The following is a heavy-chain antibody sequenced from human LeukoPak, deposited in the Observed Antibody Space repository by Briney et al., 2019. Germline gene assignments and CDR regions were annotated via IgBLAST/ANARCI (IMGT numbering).Heavy chain of an antibody. CDR1: GYTFTSYY. CDR2: INPSGGST. J-gene: IGHJ6*03. D-gene: IGHD3-10*01. Sequence: EASVKVSCKASGYTFTSYYMHWVRQAPGQGLEGMGIINPSGGSTSCAQKFQGRVPMPRDTPTSTVYMELSSLRSEDTAVYYCARAASSYGSGSSIYYYYMDVWGKGTTVTISS. V-gene: IGHV1-46*01. CDR3: ARAASSYGSGSSIYYYYMDV.